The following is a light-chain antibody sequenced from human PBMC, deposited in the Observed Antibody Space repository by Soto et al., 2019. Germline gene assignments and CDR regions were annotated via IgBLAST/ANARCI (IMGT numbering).Light chain of an antibody. Sequence: EIVLTQSPGTLSFSTGERATLTCRASQSVSSSYLAWFQQKPGQAPRLLIYGASSRATGIPDRFSGSGSGTDFTLTISRLEPEDFAVYYCQQYGNAPFTFGPGTKVDIK. V-gene: IGKV3-20*01. CDR1: QSVSSSY. CDR2: GAS. CDR3: QQYGNAPFT. J-gene: IGKJ3*01.